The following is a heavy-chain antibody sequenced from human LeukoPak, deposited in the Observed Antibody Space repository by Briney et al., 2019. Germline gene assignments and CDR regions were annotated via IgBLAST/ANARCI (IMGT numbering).Heavy chain of an antibody. CDR1: GFTFSSYG. D-gene: IGHD3-22*01. CDR3: AKGGYYDSSGYYGDAFDI. J-gene: IGHJ3*02. V-gene: IGHV3-23*01. Sequence: GGTLRLSCAASGFTFSSYGMSWVRQAPGKGLEWVSAISGSGGSTYYADSVKGRFTISRDNSKNTLYLQMNSLRAEDTAVYYCAKGGYYDSSGYYGDAFDIWGQGTMVTVSS. CDR2: ISGSGGST.